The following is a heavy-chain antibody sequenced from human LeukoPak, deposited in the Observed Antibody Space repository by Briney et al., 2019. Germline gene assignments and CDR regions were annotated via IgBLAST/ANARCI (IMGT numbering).Heavy chain of an antibody. J-gene: IGHJ4*02. D-gene: IGHD3-10*01. CDR3: ASQSGGNVY. CDR2: IGSDGRST. Sequence: GGSLRLSCAASGFTFSDNWMHWVRQAPGKGLVWVSVIGSDGRSTIYADSVKGRFTISRDNAKNTLYLQMDSLRAEDTAVYFCASQSGGNVYWGQGTLVTVSS. CDR1: GFTFSDNW. V-gene: IGHV3-74*01.